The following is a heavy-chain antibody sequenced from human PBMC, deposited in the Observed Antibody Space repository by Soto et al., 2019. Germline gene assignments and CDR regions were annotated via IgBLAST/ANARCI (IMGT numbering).Heavy chain of an antibody. CDR1: GCSISSDY. V-gene: IGHV4-59*01. Sequence: PSEALSLTCTVSGCSISSDYGSWLRQPPGKGLGWVGYIYYSGSTNYNPSLKSRVTISVDTSTNQSSLKLSSVTAADTAVYYCARVPPPITMVRGVENHYFDYWGQGTLVTVSS. D-gene: IGHD3-10*01. CDR2: IYYSGST. J-gene: IGHJ4*02. CDR3: ARVPPPITMVRGVENHYFDY.